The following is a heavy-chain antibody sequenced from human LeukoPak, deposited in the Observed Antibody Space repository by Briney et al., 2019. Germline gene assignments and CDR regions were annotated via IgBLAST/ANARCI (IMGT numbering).Heavy chain of an antibody. CDR3: ASQINKYYYDSSGYYYSLPFDY. CDR1: GGSISSSSYY. V-gene: IGHV4-39*07. CDR2: IYYSGST. J-gene: IGHJ4*02. Sequence: PSETLSLTCTASGGSISSSSYYWGWIRQPPGKGLEWIGSIYYSGSTYYNPSLKSRVTISVDTSKNQFSLKLSSVTAADTAVYYCASQINKYYYDSSGYYYSLPFDYWGQGTLVTVSS. D-gene: IGHD3-22*01.